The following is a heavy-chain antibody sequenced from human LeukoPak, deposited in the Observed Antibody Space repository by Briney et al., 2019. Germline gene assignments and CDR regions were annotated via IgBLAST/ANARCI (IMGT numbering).Heavy chain of an antibody. CDR2: INPNSGGT. J-gene: IGHJ4*02. CDR3: ARDHYYGSGILKP. D-gene: IGHD3-10*01. Sequence: GASVKVSCKASGYTFTGYYMHWVRQAPGQGLEWMGWINPNSGGTNYAQKFQGRVTMTRDTSISTAYMELSRLRSDDTAVYYYARDHYYGSGILKPWGQGTLVTVSS. CDR1: GYTFTGYY. V-gene: IGHV1-2*02.